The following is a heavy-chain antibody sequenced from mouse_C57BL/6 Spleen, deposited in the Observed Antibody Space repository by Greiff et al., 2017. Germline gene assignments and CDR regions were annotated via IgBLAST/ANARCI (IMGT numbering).Heavy chain of an antibody. J-gene: IGHJ2*01. Sequence: EVTLVESGGGLVQPGGSMKLSCVASGFTFSNYWMNWVRQSPEKGLEWVAQIRLKSDNYATHYAESVKGRFTISRDDSKSSVYLQMNNLRAEDTGIYYCTYYDYDEDYFDYWGQGTTLTVSS. V-gene: IGHV6-3*01. CDR3: TYYDYDEDYFDY. D-gene: IGHD2-4*01. CDR2: IRLKSDNYAT. CDR1: GFTFSNYW.